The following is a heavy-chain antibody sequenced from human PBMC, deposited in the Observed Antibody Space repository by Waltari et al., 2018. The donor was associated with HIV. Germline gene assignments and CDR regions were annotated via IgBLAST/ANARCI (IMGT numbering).Heavy chain of an antibody. CDR3: ARDRGYSSSWQPYYGMDV. Sequence: QVQLVQSGAEVKKPGSSVKVSCKASGGTFSSYAISWVRQAPGQGLEWMGGIIPSFGTANYAQKFQGRVTITADESTSTAYMELSSLRSEDTAVYYCARDRGYSSSWQPYYGMDVWGQGTTVTVSS. CDR1: GGTFSSYA. V-gene: IGHV1-69*01. D-gene: IGHD6-13*01. CDR2: IIPSFGTA. J-gene: IGHJ6*02.